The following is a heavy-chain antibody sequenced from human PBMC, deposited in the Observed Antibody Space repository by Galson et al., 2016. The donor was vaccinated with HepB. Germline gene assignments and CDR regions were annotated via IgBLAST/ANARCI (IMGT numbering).Heavy chain of an antibody. Sequence: SETLSLTCSVFGGSFSGYFWSWIRQPPGKGLEWIGEINPGGGTKYNPSLKSRVTMSIDTSKDQFSLRLTSVTAADTATYYCARHGGWFFDLWGRGTLVTVSS. CDR1: GGSFSGYF. CDR3: ARHGGWFFDL. D-gene: IGHD3-16*01. CDR2: INPGGGT. V-gene: IGHV4-34*01. J-gene: IGHJ2*01.